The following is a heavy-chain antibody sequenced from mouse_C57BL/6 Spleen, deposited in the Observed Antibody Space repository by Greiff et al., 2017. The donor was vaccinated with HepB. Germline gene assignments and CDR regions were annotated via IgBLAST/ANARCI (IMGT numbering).Heavy chain of an antibody. D-gene: IGHD2-5*01. CDR1: GYSFTDYN. V-gene: IGHV1-39*01. CDR2: INPNYGTT. J-gene: IGHJ1*03. CDR3: ASLYSNYPDWYFDV. Sequence: QLQESGPELVKPGASVKISCKASGYSFTDYNMNWVKQSNGKSLEWIGVINPNYGTTSYNQKFKGKATLTVDQSSSTAYMQLNSLTSEDSAVYYCASLYSNYPDWYFDVWGTGTTVTVSS.